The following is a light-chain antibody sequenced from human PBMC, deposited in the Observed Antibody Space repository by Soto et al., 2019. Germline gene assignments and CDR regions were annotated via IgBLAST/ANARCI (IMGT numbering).Light chain of an antibody. CDR3: EQYGSSPPSIT. CDR1: QSVSSN. CDR2: GAS. J-gene: IGKJ5*01. Sequence: EIVMTQSPATLSVSPGERATLSCRASQSVSSNLAWYQQKPGQAPRLLIYGASTRATGIPARFSGSGSGTEFTLTISSLQSEDFAVYYCEQYGSSPPSITFGQGTRLEI. V-gene: IGKV3-15*01.